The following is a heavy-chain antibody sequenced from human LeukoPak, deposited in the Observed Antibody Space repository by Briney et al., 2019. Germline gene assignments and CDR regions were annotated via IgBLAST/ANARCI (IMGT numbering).Heavy chain of an antibody. CDR3: ARTPHLDSSAGDY. CDR2: YHYSGST. Sequence: SETLSLTCTVSGGSISSSSYYWGWLRPPPGKGLEWVGSYHYSGSTYYNPSLKSRVTISVYTSKNQFSLKLSSVTAAATAVYYCARTPHLDSSAGDYWGQGSLVTASS. V-gene: IGHV4-39*01. J-gene: IGHJ4*02. CDR1: GGSISSSSYY. D-gene: IGHD3-22*01.